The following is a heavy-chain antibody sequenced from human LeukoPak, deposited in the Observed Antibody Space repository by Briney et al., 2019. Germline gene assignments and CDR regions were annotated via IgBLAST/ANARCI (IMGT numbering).Heavy chain of an antibody. CDR2: INPNSGGT. V-gene: IGHV1-2*02. D-gene: IGHD6-13*01. CDR3: ARVRSIAAAGKEFDY. J-gene: IGHJ4*02. CDR1: GYTFTGYY. Sequence: GASVKVSCKASGYTFTGYYMHWVRQAPGQGLEWMGWINPNSGGTNYAQKFQGRVTMTRDTSISTAYMELSRLRSDDTAVYYCARVRSIAAAGKEFDYWDQGTLVTVSS.